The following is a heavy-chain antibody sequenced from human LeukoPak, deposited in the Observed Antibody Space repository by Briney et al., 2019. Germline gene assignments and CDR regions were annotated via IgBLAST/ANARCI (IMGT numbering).Heavy chain of an antibody. CDR2: IYTSGST. D-gene: IGHD2-15*01. CDR1: GGSISSGSYY. J-gene: IGHJ5*02. CDR3: AREVLRLSVVNWFDP. V-gene: IGHV4-61*02. Sequence: SQTLSLTRTVSGGSISSGSYYWSWIRQPAGKGREWIGRIYTSGSTNYNPSLKSRVTISVDTSKNQFSLKLSSVTAADTAVYYCAREVLRLSVVNWFDPWGQGTLVTVSS.